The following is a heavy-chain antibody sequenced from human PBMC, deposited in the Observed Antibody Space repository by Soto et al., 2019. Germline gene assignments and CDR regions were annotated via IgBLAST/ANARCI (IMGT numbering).Heavy chain of an antibody. J-gene: IGHJ6*02. CDR1: GFTFSSYA. D-gene: IGHD1-26*01. CDR3: ARDGGAKTSYYYGMDV. CDR2: ISYDGSNK. V-gene: IGHV3-30-3*01. Sequence: PGGSLRLSCAASGFTFSSYAMHWVRQAPGKGLEWVAVISYDGSNKYYADSVKGRFTISRDNSKNTLYLQMNSLRAEDTAVYYCARDGGAKTSYYYGMDVWGQGTTGTVSS.